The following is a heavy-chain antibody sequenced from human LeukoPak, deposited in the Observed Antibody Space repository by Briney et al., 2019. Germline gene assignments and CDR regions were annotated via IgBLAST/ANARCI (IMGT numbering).Heavy chain of an antibody. Sequence: PGGSLRLSCAASGFTFSSYAMHWVRQAPGKGLEWVAVISYDGSNKYYADSVKGRFTISRDNSKNTLYLQMNSLRAEDTAVYYCARDPTYYDILTGYYRIGWFDPWGQGTLVTVSS. J-gene: IGHJ5*02. CDR2: ISYDGSNK. CDR3: ARDPTYYDILTGYYRIGWFDP. CDR1: GFTFSSYA. D-gene: IGHD3-9*01. V-gene: IGHV3-30-3*01.